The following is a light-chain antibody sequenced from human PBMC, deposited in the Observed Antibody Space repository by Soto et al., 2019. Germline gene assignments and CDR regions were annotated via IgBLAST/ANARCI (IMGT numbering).Light chain of an antibody. CDR2: DGS. J-gene: IGKJ1*01. Sequence: DIQMTQSPSTLSASVGDRVTITCRASQSFSSGLAWYQQKPGKAPKLLICDGSDLQSGIPSRFSGSGSGTEFTLSINSLQPDDFATYYCQQMRTFGQGTKVEIK. CDR3: QQMRT. CDR1: QSFSSG. V-gene: IGKV1-5*01.